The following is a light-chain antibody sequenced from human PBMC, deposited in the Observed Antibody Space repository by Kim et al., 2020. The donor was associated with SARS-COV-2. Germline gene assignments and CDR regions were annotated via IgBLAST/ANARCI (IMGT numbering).Light chain of an antibody. Sequence: QSALTQPRSVSGSPGQSVTISCTVTSSDAVSYDYVSWYQQHPGKAPKLILYDVIKRPSGVPDRYPDSKSGNTASLTISELQAEGGAGYHCCSYAGSYTGVFGGGTQLAVL. CDR2: DVI. V-gene: IGLV2-11*01. CDR1: SSDAVSYDY. J-gene: IGLJ3*02. CDR3: CSYAGSYTGV.